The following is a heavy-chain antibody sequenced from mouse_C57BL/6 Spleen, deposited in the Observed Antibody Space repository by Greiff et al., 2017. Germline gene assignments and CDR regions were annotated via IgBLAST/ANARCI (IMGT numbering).Heavy chain of an antibody. Sequence: EVQLQQSGPELVKPGASVKIPCKASGYTFTDYNMDWVKQSHGKSLEWIGVINTKNGGTIYNQKFKGKATLTVDKSSSTAYMELRSLTSEDTAVYYCARGSSSSYPYYFDYWGQGTTLTVSS. V-gene: IGHV1-18*01. CDR1: GYTFTDYN. CDR3: ARGSSSSYPYYFDY. J-gene: IGHJ2*01. D-gene: IGHD3-2*02. CDR2: INTKNGGT.